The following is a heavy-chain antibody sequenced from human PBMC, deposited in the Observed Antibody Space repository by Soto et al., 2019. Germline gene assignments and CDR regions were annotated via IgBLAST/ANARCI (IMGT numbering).Heavy chain of an antibody. CDR3: ASLKMATIRSPFDY. CDR1: GGTFSSYA. Sequence: QVQLVQSGAEVKKPGSSVKVSCKASGGTFSSYAISWVRQAPGQGLEWMGGIIPIFGTANYAQKFQGRVTITADESTSTAYMELSSLRYEDTAVYYWASLKMATIRSPFDYWGQGTLVTVSS. D-gene: IGHD5-12*01. CDR2: IIPIFGTA. V-gene: IGHV1-69*12. J-gene: IGHJ4*02.